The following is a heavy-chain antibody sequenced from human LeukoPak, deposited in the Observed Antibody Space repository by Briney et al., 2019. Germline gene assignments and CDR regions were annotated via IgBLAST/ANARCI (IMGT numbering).Heavy chain of an antibody. V-gene: IGHV1-2*02. CDR2: INPSGGGT. Sequence: ASVTVSCKSSGYTFTTYYMYWVRQAPGQGLEWMAIINPSGGGTNYAQKFQGRVTMTRDTSISTAYMELSRLRSDDTAVYYCARDIGWELDRDWFDPWGQGTLVTVSS. D-gene: IGHD1-26*01. CDR3: ARDIGWELDRDWFDP. J-gene: IGHJ5*02. CDR1: GYTFTTYY.